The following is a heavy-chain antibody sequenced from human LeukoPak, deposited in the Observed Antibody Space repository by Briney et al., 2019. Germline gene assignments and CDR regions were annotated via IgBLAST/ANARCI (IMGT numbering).Heavy chain of an antibody. D-gene: IGHD2-15*01. CDR1: GGSISGGGYY. CDR2: IYHSGST. CDR3: ARLVVVVAATPDYYYYYYMDV. Sequence: SQTLSLTCTVSGGSISGGGYYWSWIRQPPGKGLEWIGYIYHSGSTYYNPSLKSRVTISVDRSKNQFSLKLSSVTAADTAVYYCARLVVVVAATPDYYYYYYMDVWGKGTTVTVSS. J-gene: IGHJ6*03. V-gene: IGHV4-30-2*01.